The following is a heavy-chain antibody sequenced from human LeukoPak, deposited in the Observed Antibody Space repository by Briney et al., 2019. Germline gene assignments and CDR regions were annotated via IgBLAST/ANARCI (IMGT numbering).Heavy chain of an antibody. V-gene: IGHV3-23*01. D-gene: IGHD1-26*01. J-gene: IGHJ4*02. Sequence: GGSLRLSCAASGFTFSSYAMSCVRQAPGKGLEWVSAISGSGGSTYYADSVKGRFSISRDNTQNSLSLQMSSLKAEDTAVYYCVREAAATLFDYWGQGTLVTVSS. CDR2: ISGSGGST. CDR1: GFTFSSYA. CDR3: VREAAATLFDY.